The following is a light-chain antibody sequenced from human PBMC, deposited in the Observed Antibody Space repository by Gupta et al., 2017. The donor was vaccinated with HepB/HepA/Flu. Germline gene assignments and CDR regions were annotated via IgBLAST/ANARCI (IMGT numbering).Light chain of an antibody. CDR2: GVS. CDR3: QQYGSLPRT. J-gene: IGKJ1*01. V-gene: IGKV3-20*01. Sequence: EIVLTQSPGTLSLSPGERATLSCRASQSVSSSSLAWYQQIPGKAPRLLIYGVSTRATGIPDRFSGTGSGTDFTLTISRLDPEDFAVYYCQQYGSLPRTFGQGTKVEVK. CDR1: QSVSSSS.